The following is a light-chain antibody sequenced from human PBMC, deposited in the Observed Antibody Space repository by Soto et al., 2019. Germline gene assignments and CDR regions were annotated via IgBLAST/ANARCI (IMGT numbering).Light chain of an antibody. J-gene: IGKJ3*01. CDR3: QPVYSTPLWS. CDR2: AAS. V-gene: IGKV1-39*01. Sequence: DIQMTQSPSSLSASVGDSVTITCRASQSISIYLNWYQQNPGKATKLLIYAASSLQSGVPSRFSGSGSGTDLTLTITGLQPDEFATHYCQPVYSTPLWSFGPWNKVDI. CDR1: QSISIY.